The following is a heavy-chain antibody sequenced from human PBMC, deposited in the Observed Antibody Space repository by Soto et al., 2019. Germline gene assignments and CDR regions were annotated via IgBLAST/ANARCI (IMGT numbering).Heavy chain of an antibody. CDR3: ARADYGGNSAVDP. V-gene: IGHV4-59*08. CDR1: GGSLTSYY. CDR2: IYYSGSA. D-gene: IGHD4-17*01. J-gene: IGHJ5*02. Sequence: SATLSLTCTVSGGSLTSYYWAWIRQPPGKGLEWIGYIYYSGSASYSPSLKSRVIMLVDTSKNQFSLKLSSVTAADTAVYFCARADYGGNSAVDPWGLGTLVTVSS.